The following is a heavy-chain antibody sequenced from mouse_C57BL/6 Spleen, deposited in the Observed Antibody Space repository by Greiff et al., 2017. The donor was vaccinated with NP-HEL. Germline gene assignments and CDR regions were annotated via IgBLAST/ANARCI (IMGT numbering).Heavy chain of an antibody. CDR3: ARKDYDFYFDY. J-gene: IGHJ2*01. CDR2: IYPRSGNT. D-gene: IGHD2-4*01. V-gene: IGHV1-81*01. CDR1: GYTFTSYG. Sequence: VQLQQSGAELARPGASVKLSCKASGYTFTSYGISWVRQRTGQGLEWIGEIYPRSGNTYYNEKFKGKATLTADKSSSTAYMELRSLTSEDSAVYFCARKDYDFYFDYWGQGTTLTVSS.